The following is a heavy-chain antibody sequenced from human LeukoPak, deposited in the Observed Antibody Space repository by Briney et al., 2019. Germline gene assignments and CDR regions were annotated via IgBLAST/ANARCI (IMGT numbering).Heavy chain of an antibody. V-gene: IGHV3-23*01. CDR1: GFTFSSYA. Sequence: GGSLRLSCAASGFTFSSYAMSWVRQAPGKGLEWVSSISGSGYYADSAKGRFTISRDNSKNTLYLQMNSLRAEDTAVYYCVKVYYYMDVWGKGTTVTVS. CDR3: VKVYYYMDV. J-gene: IGHJ6*03. CDR2: ISGSG.